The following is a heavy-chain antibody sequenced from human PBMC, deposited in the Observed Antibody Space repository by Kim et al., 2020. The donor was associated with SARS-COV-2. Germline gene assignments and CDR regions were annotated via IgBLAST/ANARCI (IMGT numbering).Heavy chain of an antibody. CDR2: TYYRSKWYN. Sequence: SQTLSLTCAISGDSVSSNTGAWNWIRQSPSRGLEWLGRTYYRSKWYNDYAVSLKSRIIINADTSKNQFSLQLNSVTPEDTAVYYCARDSQGRRAFDIWGQGTMVTVSS. D-gene: IGHD2-15*01. CDR1: GDSVSSNTGA. CDR3: ARDSQGRRAFDI. V-gene: IGHV6-1*01. J-gene: IGHJ3*02.